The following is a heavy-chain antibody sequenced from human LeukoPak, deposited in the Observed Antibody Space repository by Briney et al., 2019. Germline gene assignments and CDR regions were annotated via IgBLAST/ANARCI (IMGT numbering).Heavy chain of an antibody. CDR3: ARDRKVDSSGYYFGY. Sequence: PSETLSLTCTVSGASISSGDYYWSWIRQPPGKGLEWIGYIYYSGSTYYNPSLKSRVTISVDTSKNQFSLKLSSVTAADTAVYYCARDRKVDSSGYYFGYWGQGTLVTVSS. J-gene: IGHJ4*02. CDR1: GASISSGDYY. D-gene: IGHD3-22*01. V-gene: IGHV4-30-4*01. CDR2: IYYSGST.